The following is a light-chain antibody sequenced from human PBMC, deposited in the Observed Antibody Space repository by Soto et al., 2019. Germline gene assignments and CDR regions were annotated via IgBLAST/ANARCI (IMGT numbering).Light chain of an antibody. CDR3: QQYNNWPPFT. J-gene: IGKJ3*01. CDR2: GAS. CDR1: QSVSSN. V-gene: IGKV3-15*01. Sequence: IVMTQSPATRSVSPGERATLSCRASQSVSSNLAWYQQKPGQAPRLLIYGASTRATGIPARFSGSGSGTEFTLTISSLQSEDFAVYYCQQYNNWPPFTFGPGTKVDI.